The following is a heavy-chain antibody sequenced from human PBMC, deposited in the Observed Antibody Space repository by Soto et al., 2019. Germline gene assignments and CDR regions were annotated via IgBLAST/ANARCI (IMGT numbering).Heavy chain of an antibody. Sequence: LSLTCAVSGGSISSTTYYWAWIRQPPGKGLEWVATIYYSGATYYNPSLKSRLTISIDTSKNQFSLRLSSVTAADTAMYYCARYYDTSNRPYFHHWGQGTRVTVSS. CDR2: IYYSGAT. CDR1: GGSISSTTYY. V-gene: IGHV4-39*01. CDR3: ARYYDTSNRPYFHH. D-gene: IGHD3-22*01. J-gene: IGHJ1*01.